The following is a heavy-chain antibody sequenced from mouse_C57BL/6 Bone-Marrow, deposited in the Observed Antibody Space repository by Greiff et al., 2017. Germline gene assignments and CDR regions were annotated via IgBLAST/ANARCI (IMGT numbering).Heavy chain of an antibody. CDR3: ARGRAMDY. J-gene: IGHJ4*01. CDR1: GYTFTDYY. CDR2: IYPGSGNT. V-gene: IGHV1-76*01. Sequence: QVQLQESGAELVRPGASVKLSCKASGYTFTDYYINWVKQRPGQGLEWIARIYPGSGNTYYNEKFKGKATLTAEKSSSTAYMQLSSLTSEDSAVCFCARGRAMDYWGQGTSVTVSS.